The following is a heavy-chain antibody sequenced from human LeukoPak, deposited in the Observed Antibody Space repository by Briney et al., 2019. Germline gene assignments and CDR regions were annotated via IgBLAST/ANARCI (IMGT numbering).Heavy chain of an antibody. V-gene: IGHV4-4*07. J-gene: IGHJ2*01. CDR3: ARGPLGSGWYVADWYFGL. CDR2: IYTNGAT. Sequence: SETLSLTCTVSGSSVNHYYWNWLRQPPGKGLEWIGRIYTNGATNYNPSLKSRVTMSIDTSKNQFSLRIKSVTAADTAVYYCARGPLGSGWYVADWYFGLWGRGALVTVSS. D-gene: IGHD6-19*01. CDR1: GSSVNHYY.